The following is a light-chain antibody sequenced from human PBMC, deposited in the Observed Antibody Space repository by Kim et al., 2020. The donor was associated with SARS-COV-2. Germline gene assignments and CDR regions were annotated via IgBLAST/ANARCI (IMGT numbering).Light chain of an antibody. J-gene: IGLJ3*02. CDR2: DVS. CDR3: SSYTSSSTWV. V-gene: IGLV2-14*03. Sequence: GQSITLSCTGNSSDVGGYNYVSWYQQHPGKAPKLMIYDVSNRPSGVSNRFSGSKSGNTASLTISELQAEDEADYYCSSYTSSSTWVFGGGTQLTVL. CDR1: SSDVGGYNY.